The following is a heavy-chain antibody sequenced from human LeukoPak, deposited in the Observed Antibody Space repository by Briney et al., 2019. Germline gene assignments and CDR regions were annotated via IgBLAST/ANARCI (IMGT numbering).Heavy chain of an antibody. CDR2: IYHSGST. V-gene: IGHV4-30-2*01. J-gene: IGHJ4*02. CDR3: ARKEYSLDY. Sequence: SETLPLTCAVSGGSISSGGYSWNWIRQPPGKGLEWIGYIYHSGSTYYNLSLKSRVTISIDRSKNQFSLNLSSVTAADTAVYYCARKEYSLDYWGQGTLVTVSS. CDR1: GGSISSGGYS. D-gene: IGHD5-18*01.